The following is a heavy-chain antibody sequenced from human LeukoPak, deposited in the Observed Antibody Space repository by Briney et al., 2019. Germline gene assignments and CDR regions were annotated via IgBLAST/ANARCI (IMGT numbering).Heavy chain of an antibody. CDR2: IRPDGSGA. CDR1: GFTFSGRW. V-gene: IGHV3-74*01. CDR3: VPADLP. J-gene: IGHJ5*02. Sequence: TGGSLRLSCTMSGFTFSGRWMHWVRQAPGEGLVWVSLIRPDGSGANYADSVRGRFTISRDNAENTLYLQMNSPRVEDTAVYYCVPADLPWGQGTLVIVSS.